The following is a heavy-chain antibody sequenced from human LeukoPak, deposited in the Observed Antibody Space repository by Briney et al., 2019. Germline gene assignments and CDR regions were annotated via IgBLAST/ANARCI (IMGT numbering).Heavy chain of an antibody. CDR2: IIPIFGTA. J-gene: IGHJ4*02. V-gene: IGHV1-69*13. CDR1: GGTFSSYA. Sequence: ASVKVSCKASGGTFSSYAISWVRQAPGQGLEWMGGIIPIFGTANYAQKFKGRVTITADESTSTAYMELRSLRSDDTAVYYCARELYYYDSSGYYYGLNYWGQGTLVTVSS. CDR3: ARELYYYDSSGYYYGLNY. D-gene: IGHD3-22*01.